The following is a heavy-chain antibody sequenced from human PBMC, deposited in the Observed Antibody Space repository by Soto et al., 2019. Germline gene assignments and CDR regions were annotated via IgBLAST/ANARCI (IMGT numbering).Heavy chain of an antibody. D-gene: IGHD6-19*01. CDR3: AKGKSVAGTYGMDV. V-gene: IGHV3-30*18. J-gene: IGHJ6*02. CDR1: GFTFSSYG. Sequence: GGSLRLSCAASGFTFSSYGMHWVRQAPGKGLEWVAVISYDGSNKYYADSVKGRFTISRDNSKNTLYLQMNSLRAEDTAVYYCAKGKSVAGTYGMDVWGQGTTVTVSS. CDR2: ISYDGSNK.